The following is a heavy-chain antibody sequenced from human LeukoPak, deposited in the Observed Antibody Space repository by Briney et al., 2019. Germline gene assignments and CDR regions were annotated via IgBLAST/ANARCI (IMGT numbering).Heavy chain of an antibody. CDR1: GFTFSSYA. Sequence: PGGSLRLSCAASGFTFSSYAMHWVRQAPGKGLEWMAVISYDENNKYYADSAKGRFTISGDNSKNTLYLQINSLGAEDTAVYYCARAGGTIVRGLDYWGQGTLVTVSS. J-gene: IGHJ4*02. D-gene: IGHD3-10*01. CDR2: ISYDENNK. CDR3: ARAGGTIVRGLDY. V-gene: IGHV3-30*04.